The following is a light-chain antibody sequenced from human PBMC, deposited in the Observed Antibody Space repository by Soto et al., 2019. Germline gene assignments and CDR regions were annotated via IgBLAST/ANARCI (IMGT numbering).Light chain of an antibody. V-gene: IGKV3-20*01. Sequence: EIMLKQSPGTLSLTQGERATVSCRASQSVGSNYLAWYQRKPGQAPRLLIYGASNRATGIPDRFSGSGSGTDFTLTISSLQPEDFATYYCQQSYSTPGLTFGGGTKV. CDR1: QSVGSNY. J-gene: IGKJ4*01. CDR2: GAS. CDR3: QQSYSTPGLT.